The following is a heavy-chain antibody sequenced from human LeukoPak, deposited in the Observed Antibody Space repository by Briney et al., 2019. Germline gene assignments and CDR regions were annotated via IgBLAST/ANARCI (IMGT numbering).Heavy chain of an antibody. Sequence: SETLSLTCTVSGGSISSGDYYWSWIRQPPGKGLEWIVYIYYSGSTYYNPSLKSRVTISVDTSKNQFSLKLSSVTAADTAVYYCARVKKGNWKFQPHFDYWGQGTLVTVSS. CDR2: IYYSGST. D-gene: IGHD1-20*01. J-gene: IGHJ4*02. CDR1: GGSISSGDYY. CDR3: ARVKKGNWKFQPHFDY. V-gene: IGHV4-30-4*01.